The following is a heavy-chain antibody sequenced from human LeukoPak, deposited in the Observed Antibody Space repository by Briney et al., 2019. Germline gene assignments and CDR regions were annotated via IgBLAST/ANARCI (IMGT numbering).Heavy chain of an antibody. CDR3: ARRAVAGSNDF. V-gene: IGHV3-48*04. Sequence: GGSLRLSCAASGFTFSSYGMHWVRQAPGKGLEWVSYISSSGSTIYYADSVKGRFTISRDNAKNSLYLQMNSLRAEDTAVYYCARRAVAGSNDFWGQGTLVTVSS. CDR2: ISSSGSTI. CDR1: GFTFSSYG. J-gene: IGHJ4*02. D-gene: IGHD6-19*01.